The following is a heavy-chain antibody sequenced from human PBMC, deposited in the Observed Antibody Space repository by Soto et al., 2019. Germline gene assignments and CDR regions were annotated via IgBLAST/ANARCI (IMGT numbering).Heavy chain of an antibody. CDR3: AKELSENDLWSVYRGFDY. D-gene: IGHD3-3*01. V-gene: IGHV3-23*01. CDR2: ISGSGGSK. CDR1: GFTFSSYA. Sequence: VQLLESGGGLVQPGGSLRLSCAASGFTFSSYAMSWVRQAPGKGLEWVSAISGSGGSKYYAESVKGRFTIARDISKNTRYQKMNSMKAEDTTVYYCAKELSENDLWSVYRGFDYWGQRTMVTVSS. J-gene: IGHJ4*02.